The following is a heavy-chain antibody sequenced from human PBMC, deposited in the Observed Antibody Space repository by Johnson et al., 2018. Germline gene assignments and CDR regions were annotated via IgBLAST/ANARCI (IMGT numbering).Heavy chain of an antibody. Sequence: QVQLQESGPGLVKPSETLSLTCTVSGGPISSYYWSWIRQPPGKGLEWIGYIYYSGSTNYNPSLKSRVTISVDTSKNQFSLKLSSVTAADTAVYYGARKNQIVSAFDIWGQGTMVTVSS. CDR1: GGPISSYY. CDR2: IYYSGST. D-gene: IGHD3-22*01. V-gene: IGHV4-59*01. J-gene: IGHJ3*02. CDR3: ARKNQIVSAFDI.